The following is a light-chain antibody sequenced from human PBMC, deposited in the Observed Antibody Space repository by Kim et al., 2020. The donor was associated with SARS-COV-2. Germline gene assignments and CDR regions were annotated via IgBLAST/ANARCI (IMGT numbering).Light chain of an antibody. Sequence: EIVMTQSPATLSVSPGERATLSCRASQSVSSNLAWYQQKPGQAPRLLIYGASTRATGIPARFSGSGSGTEFTPTISSLQPEDFAVYYCQQYNNWPWTFGQGTKVDIK. J-gene: IGKJ1*01. CDR3: QQYNNWPWT. CDR2: GAS. V-gene: IGKV3-15*01. CDR1: QSVSSN.